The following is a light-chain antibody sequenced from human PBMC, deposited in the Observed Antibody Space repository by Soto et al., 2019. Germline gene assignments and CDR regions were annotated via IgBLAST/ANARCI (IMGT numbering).Light chain of an antibody. CDR3: AAWDGSLNGGV. Sequence: QSVLTQPPSASGAPGQRVTISCSGSSSNIGTKNVNWYQQLPGTAPKLVIYSSSQRPSGVPDRFSGSKSGTSASLAISGLQSEDEADYYCAAWDGSLNGGVFGGGTKVTVL. CDR1: SSNIGTKN. J-gene: IGLJ3*02. CDR2: SSS. V-gene: IGLV1-44*01.